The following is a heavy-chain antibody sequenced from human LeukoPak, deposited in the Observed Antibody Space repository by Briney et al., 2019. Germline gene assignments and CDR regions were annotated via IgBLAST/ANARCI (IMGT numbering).Heavy chain of an antibody. J-gene: IGHJ4*02. CDR2: INPNSGGT. CDR1: GGTFSSYA. CDR3: ARGRFGELLYAY. Sequence: ASVKVSCKASGGTFSSYAISWVRQAPGQGLEWMGRINPNSGGTNYAQKFQGRVTMTRDTSISTAYMELSRLRSDDTAVYYCARGRFGELLYAYWGQGTLVTVSS. D-gene: IGHD3-10*01. V-gene: IGHV1-2*06.